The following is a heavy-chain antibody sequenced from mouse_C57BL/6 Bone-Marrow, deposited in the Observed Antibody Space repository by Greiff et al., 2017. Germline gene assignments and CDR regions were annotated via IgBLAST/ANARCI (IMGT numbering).Heavy chain of an antibody. CDR2: ISSGGSYT. CDR1: GFTFSSSG. J-gene: IGHJ4*01. V-gene: IGHV5-6*01. CDR3: ARHNYGSSYGYYAMDY. D-gene: IGHD1-1*01. Sequence: EVMLVESGGDLVKPGGSLKLSCAASGFTFSSSGMSWVRQTPDKRLEWVATISSGGSYTYYPDSVKGRFTISRENAKNTLYLQMSSLKSEDTAMYYCARHNYGSSYGYYAMDYWGQGTSVTVSS.